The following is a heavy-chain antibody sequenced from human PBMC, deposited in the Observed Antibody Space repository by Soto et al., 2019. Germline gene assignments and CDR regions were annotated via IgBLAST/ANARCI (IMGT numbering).Heavy chain of an antibody. CDR3: ARAHGLRYDSEYYFDY. Sequence: QVQLVESGGGVVQPGTSLRLSCAASGFTFSSYGMHWVRQAPGKGLEWVALMWYDGSNEYYVDSVKGRFTISRDNSKNTLYLQMNSLRAEDTAVYFCARAHGLRYDSEYYFDYWGQGTLVTVSS. CDR2: MWYDGSNE. V-gene: IGHV3-33*01. J-gene: IGHJ4*02. CDR1: GFTFSSYG. D-gene: IGHD3-3*01.